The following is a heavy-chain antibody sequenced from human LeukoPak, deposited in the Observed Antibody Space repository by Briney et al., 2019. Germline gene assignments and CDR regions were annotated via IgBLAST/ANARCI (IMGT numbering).Heavy chain of an antibody. CDR3: AKDYDDKFDY. CDR1: GFTFNNYA. V-gene: IGHV3-23*01. CDR2: ISGSGDTT. Sequence: GGSLRLSCAASGFTFNNYAMSWVRQGPGKGLEWVSAISGSGDTTYYADSVKGRFTVSRDNSKNTLYLQMNSLRAEDTALYYCAKDYDDKFDYWGQGTLVTVSS. J-gene: IGHJ4*02. D-gene: IGHD3-9*01.